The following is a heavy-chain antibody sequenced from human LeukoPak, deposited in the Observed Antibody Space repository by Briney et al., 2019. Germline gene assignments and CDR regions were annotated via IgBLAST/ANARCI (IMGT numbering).Heavy chain of an antibody. J-gene: IGHJ6*02. D-gene: IGHD3-9*01. CDR3: AREWHILRYFDRLPSHYYYYYGMDV. CDR2: IWYDGSNK. V-gene: IGHV3-33*01. Sequence: QPGGSLRLSCAASGFTFSSYGMHWVRQAPGKGLEWVAVIWYDGSNKYYADSVKGRFTISRDNSKNTLYLQMNSLRAEDTAVYYCAREWHILRYFDRLPSHYYYYYGMDVWGQGTTVTVSS. CDR1: GFTFSSYG.